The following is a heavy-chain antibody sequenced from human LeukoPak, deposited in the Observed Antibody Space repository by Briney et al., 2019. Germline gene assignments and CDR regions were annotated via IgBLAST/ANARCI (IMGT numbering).Heavy chain of an antibody. Sequence: SETLSLTCIVSGGSISSYYWSWVRQSPGTGLEWIANMHSSGSTYYNPSLKSRVTISMDTSKNQFSLRLSSVTTADTAVYYCARDIRRVGATLYFDYWGQGTLVTVSS. CDR3: ARDIRRVGATLYFDY. V-gene: IGHV4-59*01. CDR2: MHSSGST. J-gene: IGHJ4*02. CDR1: GGSISSYY. D-gene: IGHD1-26*01.